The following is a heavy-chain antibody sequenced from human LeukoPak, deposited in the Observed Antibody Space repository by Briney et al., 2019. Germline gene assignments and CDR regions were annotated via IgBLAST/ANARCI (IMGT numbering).Heavy chain of an antibody. CDR1: GYTFTGYY. CDR2: INPNSGDT. V-gene: IGHV1-2*02. Sequence: GASVKVSCKASGYTFTGYYMHWVRQAPGQGLEWMGWINPNSGDTRYPQKFQGRVTMTRDTSIDTVYMDLSRLRSDDTAIYFCARWDGSGYSFWGQGTLVTVSS. CDR3: ARWDGSGYSF. J-gene: IGHJ4*02. D-gene: IGHD3-22*01.